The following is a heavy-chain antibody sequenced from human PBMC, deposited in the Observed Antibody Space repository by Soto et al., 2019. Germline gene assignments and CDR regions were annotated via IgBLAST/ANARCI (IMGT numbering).Heavy chain of an antibody. CDR1: GFTFNSYA. CDR3: AKDRNYYDSSGYDY. CDR2: IIGSGGST. J-gene: IGHJ4*02. D-gene: IGHD3-22*01. Sequence: PGGSLRLSCAASGFTFNSYAMSWVRQAPGKGLDWVSTIIGSGGSTYYADSVKGRFSVSRDNSKNTLYLQMNSLRAEDTAVYYCAKDRNYYDSSGYDYWGQGTLVTVSS. V-gene: IGHV3-23*01.